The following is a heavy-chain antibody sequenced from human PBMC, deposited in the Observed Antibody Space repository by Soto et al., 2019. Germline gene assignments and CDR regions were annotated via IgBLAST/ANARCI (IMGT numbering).Heavy chain of an antibody. V-gene: IGHV1-58*01. J-gene: IGHJ3*02. CDR2: IVVGSGNT. D-gene: IGHD1-1*01. CDR3: AKDFFWGQLERPGPQGAFDI. Sequence: SVKVSCKASGFTFTSSAVQWVRQARGQRLEWIGWIVVGSGNTNYAQKFQERVTITRDMSTSTAYMELSSLRSEDTAVYYCAKDFFWGQLERPGPQGAFDIWGQGTMVTVSS. CDR1: GFTFTSSA.